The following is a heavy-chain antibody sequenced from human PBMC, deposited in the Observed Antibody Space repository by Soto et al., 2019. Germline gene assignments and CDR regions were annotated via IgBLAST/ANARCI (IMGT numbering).Heavy chain of an antibody. CDR3: AGDPPPPDY. CDR2: ISAYNGNT. CDR1: GYTFASYA. Sequence: QVQLVQSGAEVKKPGASVKVSCKASGYTFASYAISWMRQAPGQGLEWMGWISAYNGNTNYAQKRQGRVTMTTDTSTSTAYMELRSLRSDATALYYCAGDPPPPDYWGQGTLVTVSS. J-gene: IGHJ4*02. V-gene: IGHV1-18*01.